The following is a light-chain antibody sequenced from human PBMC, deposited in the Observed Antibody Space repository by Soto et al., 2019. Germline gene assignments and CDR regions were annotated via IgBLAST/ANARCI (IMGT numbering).Light chain of an antibody. CDR1: SSNIGSNY. CDR2: RNN. CDR3: NSYASGNARV. J-gene: IGLJ1*01. V-gene: IGLV1-47*01. Sequence: QSVLTQPPSASGTPGQRVTISCSGSSSNIGSNYVYWYQQLPGTAPKLLIYRNNQRPSRVPDRFSGSKSGTSASLAISGLRSEDEADYYCNSYASGNARVFGTGTKVTVL.